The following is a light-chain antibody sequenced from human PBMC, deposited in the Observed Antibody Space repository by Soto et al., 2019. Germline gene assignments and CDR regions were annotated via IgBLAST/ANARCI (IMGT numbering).Light chain of an antibody. CDR3: QQYSNLIT. CDR1: QDISNY. CDR2: DAS. Sequence: DIQMTQSPSSLSASVGDRVTITCQASQDISNYLNWYQQKLGKAPKLLIYDASNLETGVPSRFSGSGSGTDFTFTISSLQPEDIATYYCQQYSNLITFGQWTRLEIK. V-gene: IGKV1-33*01. J-gene: IGKJ5*01.